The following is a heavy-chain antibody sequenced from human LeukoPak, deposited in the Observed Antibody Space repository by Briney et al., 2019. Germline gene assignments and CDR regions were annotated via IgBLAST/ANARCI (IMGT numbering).Heavy chain of an antibody. CDR3: AKARSGWRGDYCGMDV. D-gene: IGHD6-19*01. CDR2: ISGSGGST. Sequence: GGSLRLSCAASGFTFRSYAMNWVRQAPGKGLEWVSAISGSGGSTYYADSVKGRFTISRDNSENTLYPQMNSLRAEDTAVYYCAKARSGWRGDYCGMDVWGQGTTVTVSS. J-gene: IGHJ6*02. CDR1: GFTFRSYA. V-gene: IGHV3-23*01.